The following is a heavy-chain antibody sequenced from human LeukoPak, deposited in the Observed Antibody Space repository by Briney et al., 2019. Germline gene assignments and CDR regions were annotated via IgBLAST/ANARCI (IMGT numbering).Heavy chain of an antibody. CDR3: ARDKALDIVGTTADY. CDR2: INPYSGGI. V-gene: IGHV1-2*02. J-gene: IGHJ4*02. D-gene: IGHD5-12*01. CDR1: GYTFTGFY. Sequence: GASVKVSCKASGYTFTGFYIHWVRQAPGHGLEWMGWINPYSGGINYAQSFQGRVTLTRDTSISTAYMELSSLRSDDTAIYYCARDKALDIVGTTADYWGQGILVTVSS.